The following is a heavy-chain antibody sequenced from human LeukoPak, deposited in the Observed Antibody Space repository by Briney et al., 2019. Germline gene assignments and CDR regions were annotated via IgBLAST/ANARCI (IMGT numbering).Heavy chain of an antibody. CDR1: GFPFSSYW. CDR3: ASGLELDY. CDR2: IKQDGSKK. J-gene: IGHJ4*02. Sequence: GGSLRLSCVASGFPFSSYWMTWVRQAPGKGLEWVANIKQDGSKKSYVDSVKGRFTISRDNAKNSLYLQMNSLRAEDTAVYYCASGLELDYWGQGTLVTVSS. V-gene: IGHV3-7*03.